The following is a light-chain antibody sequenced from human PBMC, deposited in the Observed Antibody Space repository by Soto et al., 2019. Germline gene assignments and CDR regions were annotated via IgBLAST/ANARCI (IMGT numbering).Light chain of an antibody. CDR2: DAS. V-gene: IGKV1-33*01. J-gene: IGKJ1*01. CDR1: QDISNY. CDR3: QQYDNLLTWT. Sequence: DIQMTQSPSSLSASVGDRVTITCQASQDISNYLNWYQQKPGKAPKLLIYDASNLETGVPSRFSGSGSGTDFTFTISSLQPEDIATYYFQQYDNLLTWTFGQGTKVEIK.